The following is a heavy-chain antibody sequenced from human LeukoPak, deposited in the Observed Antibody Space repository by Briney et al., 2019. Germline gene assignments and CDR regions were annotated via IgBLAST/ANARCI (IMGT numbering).Heavy chain of an antibody. CDR2: FDPEDGET. CDR1: GYTLTELS. Sequence: ASVTVSCKVSGYTLTELSMHWVRQAPGKGLEWMGGFDPEDGETIYAQKFQGRVTMTEDTSTDTAYMELSSLRSEDTAVYYCATVGPLRRVQLERRAYYGMDVWGQGTTVTVSS. CDR3: ATVGPLRRVQLERRAYYGMDV. V-gene: IGHV1-24*01. J-gene: IGHJ6*02. D-gene: IGHD1-1*01.